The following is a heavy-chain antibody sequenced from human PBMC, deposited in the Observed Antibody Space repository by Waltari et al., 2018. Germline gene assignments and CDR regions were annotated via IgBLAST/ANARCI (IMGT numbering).Heavy chain of an antibody. J-gene: IGHJ6*02. Sequence: EVQLLESGGGLVQPGGSLRLSCAASGFTFSSYAMSWVRQAPGKGLAGVSVIYSGGSTYYADSVKGRFTISRDNAKNSLYLQMNSLRAEDTAVYYCARAYSYYYGMDVWGQGTTVTVSS. V-gene: IGHV3-23*03. CDR3: ARAYSYYYGMDV. CDR1: GFTFSSYA. CDR2: IYSGGST.